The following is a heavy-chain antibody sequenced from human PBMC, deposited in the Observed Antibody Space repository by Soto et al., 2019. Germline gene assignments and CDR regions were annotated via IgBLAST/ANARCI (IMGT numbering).Heavy chain of an antibody. V-gene: IGHV3-23*01. CDR2: ISGSGDNT. Sequence: EVQLLESGGGLVQPGGSLRLSCAASGFTFSSYAMTWVRQAPGKGLEWVSAISGSGDNTYYADSVKGRFTISRDSSKNTLSLQMYSLRVEDTAVYYCAKGLYGGYDGVPHYWGQGTLVTVSS. D-gene: IGHD5-12*01. CDR1: GFTFSSYA. CDR3: AKGLYGGYDGVPHY. J-gene: IGHJ4*02.